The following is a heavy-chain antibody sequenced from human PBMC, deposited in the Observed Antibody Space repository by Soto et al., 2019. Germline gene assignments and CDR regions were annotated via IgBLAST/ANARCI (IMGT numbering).Heavy chain of an antibody. J-gene: IGHJ3*02. CDR3: AMAMGPSLETFDI. V-gene: IGHV1-8*01. CDR2: MNPNSGNT. D-gene: IGHD1-26*01. CDR1: GYTFTNYD. Sequence: QVQLVQSGAEVKKPGASVKVSCKASGYTFTNYDINWVRQATGQGLEWMGWMNPNSGNTGYAQKFQGRVTMTTNTSISTAYMELSSLRSEDTAVYYCAMAMGPSLETFDIWGQGTVVTVSS.